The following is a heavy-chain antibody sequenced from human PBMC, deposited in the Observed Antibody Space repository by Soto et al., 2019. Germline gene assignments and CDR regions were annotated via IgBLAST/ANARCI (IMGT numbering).Heavy chain of an antibody. CDR1: GGSISSGDYY. J-gene: IGHJ3*02. Sequence: SETLSLTCTVSGGSISSGDYYWSWIRQPPGKGLEWNGYIYYSGSTYYNPSLKSRVNISVDTSKNQFSLKLSSVTAADTAVYYCARSPVVTRGAFDIWGQGTMVTVSS. D-gene: IGHD2-21*02. CDR2: IYYSGST. CDR3: ARSPVVTRGAFDI. V-gene: IGHV4-30-4*01.